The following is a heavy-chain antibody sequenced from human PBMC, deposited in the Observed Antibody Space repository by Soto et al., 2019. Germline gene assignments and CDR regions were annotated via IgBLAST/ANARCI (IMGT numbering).Heavy chain of an antibody. CDR1: GGSISSGDYY. CDR2: IYYSGST. V-gene: IGHV4-30-4*01. Sequence: PSETLSLTCTVSGGSISSGDYYWSWIRQPPGKGLEWIGYIYYSGSTYYNPSLKSRVTISVDTSKSQFSLKLSSVTAADTAVYYCARERRCSSTSCYEGLYGMDVWGQGTTVTVSS. CDR3: ARERRCSSTSCYEGLYGMDV. D-gene: IGHD2-2*01. J-gene: IGHJ6*02.